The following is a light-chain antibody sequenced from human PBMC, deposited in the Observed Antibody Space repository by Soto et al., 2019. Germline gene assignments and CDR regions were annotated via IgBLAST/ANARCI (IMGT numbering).Light chain of an antibody. V-gene: IGLV1-44*01. CDR3: AAWDDSLNGLV. CDR1: NSNIGSNT. J-gene: IGLJ2*01. CDR2: SNN. Sequence: QSVLPQPPSASGTPGQRVTISCSGSNSNIGSNTVNWYQQLPKTAPKLLIYSNNQRPSGVPDRFSGSKSGTSASLAISGHQSEDEADYYCAAWDDSLNGLVFGGGTKLTVL.